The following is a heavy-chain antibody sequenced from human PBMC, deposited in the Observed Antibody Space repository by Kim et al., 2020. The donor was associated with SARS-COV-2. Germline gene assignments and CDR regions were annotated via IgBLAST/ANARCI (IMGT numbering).Heavy chain of an antibody. CDR2: IIPLLGTV. CDR3: ARLNYYGSGTYTYYDYYMD. CDR1: GGLFTNFA. V-gene: IGHV1-69*04. D-gene: IGHD3-10*01. J-gene: IGHJ6*03. Sequence: SVKVSCKASGGLFTNFAIAWVRQAPGQGLEWMGRIIPLLGTVKYTQRFQGRLTMTADTLTSTAYMEMSSLTSEDTALYYCARLNYYGSGTYTYYDYYMD.